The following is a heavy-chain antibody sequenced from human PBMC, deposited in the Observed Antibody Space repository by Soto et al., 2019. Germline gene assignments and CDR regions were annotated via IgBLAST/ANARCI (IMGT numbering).Heavy chain of an antibody. CDR1: VFTFSTYA. CDR3: AKVSLGALTFTDYYYYGLDV. V-gene: IGHV3-23*01. Sequence: GGSLRLSCASSVFTFSTYAMNWVRQAPGKGLEWVSAISGGGGSTYYADSVEGRVTISRDNSKNTLYLQMNSLRAEDTAVYYCAKVSLGALTFTDYYYYGLDVWGQGTTVTVSS. D-gene: IGHD1-26*01. CDR2: ISGGGGST. J-gene: IGHJ6*02.